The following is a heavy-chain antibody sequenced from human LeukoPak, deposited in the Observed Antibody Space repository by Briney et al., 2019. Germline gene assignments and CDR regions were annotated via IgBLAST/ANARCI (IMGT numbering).Heavy chain of an antibody. CDR2: MNPNSGNT. J-gene: IGHJ5*02. D-gene: IGHD5-24*01. CDR1: GYTFTSYD. Sequence: ASVKVSCKASGYTFTSYDINWVRQAPGQGLEWMGWMNPNSGNTGYAQKFQGRVTITADESTSTAYMELSSLRSEDTAVYYCARESDQGGMATDDNWFDPWGQGTLVTVSS. V-gene: IGHV1-8*03. CDR3: ARESDQGGMATDDNWFDP.